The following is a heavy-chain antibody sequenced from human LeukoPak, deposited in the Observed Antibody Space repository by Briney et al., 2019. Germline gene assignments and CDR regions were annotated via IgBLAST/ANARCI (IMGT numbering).Heavy chain of an antibody. CDR3: ARVFRSGYYYYYYYYMDV. Sequence: PGGSLRLSCAASGFTFSSYWMSWVRQAPGKGLEWVANIKQDGSEKYYVDSVKGRFTISRDNAKNSLYLQMNSLRAEDTAVYYCARVFRSGYYYYYYYYMDVWGKGTTVTVSS. V-gene: IGHV3-7*01. CDR1: GFTFSSYW. CDR2: IKQDGSEK. D-gene: IGHD3-3*01. J-gene: IGHJ6*03.